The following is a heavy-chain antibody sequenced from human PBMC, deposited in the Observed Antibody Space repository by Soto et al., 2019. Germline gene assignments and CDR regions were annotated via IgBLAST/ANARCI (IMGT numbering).Heavy chain of an antibody. CDR3: ARYIVVVVAATSWFDP. V-gene: IGHV4-4*02. J-gene: IGHJ5*02. CDR1: GGSISSSNW. D-gene: IGHD2-15*01. CDR2: IYHSGST. Sequence: QVQLQESGPGLVTPSGTLSLTCAVSGGSISSSNWWSWVRQPPGKGLEWIGEIYHSGSTNYNPSLKSRVTRSVNKSKNQCSLKLSAVPAADAAVYYCARYIVVVVAATSWFDPWGQGTLVTVSS.